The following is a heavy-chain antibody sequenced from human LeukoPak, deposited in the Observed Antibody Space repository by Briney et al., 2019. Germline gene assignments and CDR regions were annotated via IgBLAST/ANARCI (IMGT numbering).Heavy chain of an antibody. CDR3: ARVGYMVATRMIVY. CDR1: GYTFTSYG. V-gene: IGHV1-18*01. J-gene: IGHJ4*02. CDR2: ISAYNGNT. Sequence: GASVKVSCKASGYTFTSYGISWVRQASGQGLEWMGWISAYNGNTNYAQKLQGRGTMTTDTSTSTAYMELRSLRSDDTAVYYCARVGYMVATRMIVYWGQGTLVTVSS. D-gene: IGHD5-12*01.